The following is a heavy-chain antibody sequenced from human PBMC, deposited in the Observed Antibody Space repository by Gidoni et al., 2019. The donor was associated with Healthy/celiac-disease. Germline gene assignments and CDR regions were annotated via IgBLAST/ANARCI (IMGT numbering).Heavy chain of an antibody. V-gene: IGHV3-9*01. CDR3: AKDLGSSGGRYYFDY. D-gene: IGHD1-26*01. CDR2: ISWNSGSI. J-gene: IGHJ4*02. CDR1: GFPFADYA. Sequence: EVQLVESGGGLVQPGRSLRLSCAASGFPFADYAMHWVRQAPGKGLEWVSGISWNSGSIGYADSVKGRFTISRDNAKNSLYLQMNSLRAEDTALYYCAKDLGSSGGRYYFDYWGQGTLVTVSS.